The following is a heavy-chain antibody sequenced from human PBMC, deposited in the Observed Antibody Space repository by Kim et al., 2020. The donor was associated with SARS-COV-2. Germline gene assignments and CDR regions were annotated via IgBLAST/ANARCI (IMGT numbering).Heavy chain of an antibody. D-gene: IGHD3-3*01. Sequence: GGSLRLSCAASGFTFDDYAMHWVRQAPGKGLEWVSGISWNSGSIGYADSVKGRFTISRDNAKNSLYLQMNSLRAEDTALYYCAKDIGFLSGGIDYWGQGTLVTVSS. V-gene: IGHV3-9*01. CDR3: AKDIGFLSGGIDY. CDR2: ISWNSGSI. CDR1: GFTFDDYA. J-gene: IGHJ4*02.